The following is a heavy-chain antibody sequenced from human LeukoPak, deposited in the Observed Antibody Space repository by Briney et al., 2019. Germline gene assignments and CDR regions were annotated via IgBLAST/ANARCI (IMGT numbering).Heavy chain of an antibody. CDR2: ITSSSSYI. CDR3: ARDSDVPFDY. V-gene: IGHV3-21*04. J-gene: IGHJ4*02. CDR1: GFTFSSYC. Sequence: PGGSLRLSCAASGFTFSSYCMNWVRQAPGKGLEWVSSITSSSSYIYYADSVKGRFTISRDNAKNSLYLQMNSLRAEDTAVYYCARDSDVPFDYWGQGTLVTVSS. D-gene: IGHD3-16*01.